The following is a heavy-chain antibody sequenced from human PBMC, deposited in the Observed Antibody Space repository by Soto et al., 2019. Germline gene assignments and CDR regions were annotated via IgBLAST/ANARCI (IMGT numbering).Heavy chain of an antibody. CDR2: IYYDGTT. CDR3: ARVGTLNWLDP. V-gene: IGHV4-39*01. CDR1: GGSISISTSYY. Sequence: SETLSLTCAVSGGSISISTSYYWAWTRQPPGKGLEWIGHIYYDGTTYYNPSFKSRVTLSVDTSKNQFSLKLTSVTASDTAVYYCARVGTLNWLDPWGQGTLVTVS. J-gene: IGHJ5*02.